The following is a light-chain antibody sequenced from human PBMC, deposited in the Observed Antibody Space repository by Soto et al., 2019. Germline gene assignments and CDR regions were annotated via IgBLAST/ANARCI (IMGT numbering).Light chain of an antibody. V-gene: IGLV2-11*01. Sequence: QSALTQPRSVSGSPGQSVTISCTGTSSDVGAYNYVSWYQQHPGKAPKVMMCDVSKRPSGVPDRFSGSKSGTTASLTISGLQDDDEADYYCCSYAGSYNYVFGSGTKLTVL. CDR3: CSYAGSYNYV. J-gene: IGLJ1*01. CDR1: SSDVGAYNY. CDR2: DVS.